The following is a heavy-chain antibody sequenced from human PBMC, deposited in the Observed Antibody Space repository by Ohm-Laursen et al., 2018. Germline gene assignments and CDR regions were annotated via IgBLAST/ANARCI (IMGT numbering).Heavy chain of an antibody. CDR1: GFTSCSYA. Sequence: RTLSCTSSGFTSCSYAMSWDCHAIGKGLEWVSAFIGSGGSTYYADSVTGRFTISKDNSKNTLYLQMNSLRAEDTAVYYCAKVWSGYYIAQYYFDYWGQGTLVTVSS. V-gene: IGHV3-23*01. CDR2: FIGSGGST. J-gene: IGHJ4*02. CDR3: AKVWSGYYIAQYYFDY. D-gene: IGHD3-3*01.